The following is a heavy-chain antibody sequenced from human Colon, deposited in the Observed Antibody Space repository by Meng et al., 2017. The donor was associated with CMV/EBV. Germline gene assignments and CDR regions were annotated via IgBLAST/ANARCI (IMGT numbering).Heavy chain of an antibody. Sequence: GESLKISCATSGFSFTTYEIIWVRQAPGKGLGWVAYIDTSGSAIHYVDSVMGRFTISRDNAKSTQYLQMNSLRVEDTGVYYCARRLPYFGMDVWGQGTTVTVSS. J-gene: IGHJ6*02. V-gene: IGHV3-48*03. CDR2: IDTSGSAI. CDR1: GFSFTTYE. CDR3: ARRLPYFGMDV.